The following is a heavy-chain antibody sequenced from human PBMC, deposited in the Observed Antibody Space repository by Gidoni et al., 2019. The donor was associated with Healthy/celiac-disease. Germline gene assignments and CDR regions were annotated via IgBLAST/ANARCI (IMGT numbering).Heavy chain of an antibody. CDR1: GFTFSSYW. Sequence: EVQLVESGGGLVQPGGSLSLSCAASGFTFSSYWMSWVRQAPGKGLEWVANIKQDGSEKYYVDSVKGRFTISRDNAKNSLYLQMNSLRAEDTAVYYCARGLSRDSSGYYFWGQGTLVTVSS. J-gene: IGHJ4*02. CDR3: ARGLSRDSSGYYF. CDR2: IKQDGSEK. V-gene: IGHV3-7*01. D-gene: IGHD3-22*01.